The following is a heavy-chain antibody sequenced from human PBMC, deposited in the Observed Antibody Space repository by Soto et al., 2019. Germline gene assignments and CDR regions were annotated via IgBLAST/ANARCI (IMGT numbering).Heavy chain of an antibody. D-gene: IGHD1-26*01. CDR2: IYYSGST. V-gene: IGHV4-61*01. J-gene: IGHJ4*02. Sequence: SETLSLTCTVSGGSVSSGSYYWSWIRQPPGKGLEWIGYIYYSGSTNYNPSLKSRVTISVDTTKNQFSLKLSSVTAADTAVYYCASGISGSYHFDYWGQGTLVTVSS. CDR3: ASGISGSYHFDY. CDR1: GGSVSSGSYY.